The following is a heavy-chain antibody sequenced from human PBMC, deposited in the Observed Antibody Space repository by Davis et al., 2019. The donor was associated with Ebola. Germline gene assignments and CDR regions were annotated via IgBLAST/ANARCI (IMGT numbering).Heavy chain of an antibody. J-gene: IGHJ6*04. V-gene: IGHV7-4-1*02. D-gene: IGHD5-12*01. CDR2: INTNTGNP. CDR1: GYSFTSSS. CDR3: ARDGSGSEYGMDV. Sequence: AASVKVSCKASGYSFTSSSMNWVRQAPGQGLEWMGWINTNTGNPTYAQGFTGRFVFSLDTSVSTAYLQISSLKAEDTAVYYCARDGSGSEYGMDVWGKGTTVTVSS.